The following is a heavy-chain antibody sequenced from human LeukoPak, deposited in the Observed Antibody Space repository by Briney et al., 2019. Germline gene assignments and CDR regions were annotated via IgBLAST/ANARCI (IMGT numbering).Heavy chain of an antibody. Sequence: PSETLSLTCTVSGGSITNYYWTWIRQPPGKGLEWVGYIYYSGSTNYNPSLKSRVTISVDTSKNQFSLKLSSVTAADTAVYYCARDSGLYSSSRFDPWGQGTLVTVSS. CDR3: ARDSGLYSSSRFDP. CDR2: IYYSGST. CDR1: GGSITNYY. J-gene: IGHJ5*02. V-gene: IGHV4-59*01. D-gene: IGHD6-13*01.